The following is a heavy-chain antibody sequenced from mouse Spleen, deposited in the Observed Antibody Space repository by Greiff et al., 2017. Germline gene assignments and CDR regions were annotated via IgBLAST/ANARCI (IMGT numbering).Heavy chain of an antibody. CDR3: ARWDGNYDWFAY. Sequence: EVQLQQSGAELVRPGALVKLSCTASGFNIKDYYMHWVKQRPEQGLEWIGWIDPENGNTIYDPKFQGKASITADTSSNTAYLQLSSLTSEDTAVYYCARWDGNYDWFAYWGQGTLVTVSA. V-gene: IGHV14-1*02. CDR2: IDPENGNT. D-gene: IGHD2-1*01. J-gene: IGHJ3*01. CDR1: GFNIKDYY.